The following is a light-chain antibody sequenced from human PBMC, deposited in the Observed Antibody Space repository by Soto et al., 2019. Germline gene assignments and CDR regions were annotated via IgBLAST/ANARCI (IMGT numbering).Light chain of an antibody. J-gene: IGKJ2*01. CDR2: DAT. Sequence: IQMTQSPSTLATSVGDRVTITCRASQSISNWVAWYQQKSGQGPKLLLYDATKLAVGVPSRFSGSGYGTELTLTISSLQSDDFATYYCQQYHTYSYTFGQGTKLEI. CDR3: QQYHTYSYT. V-gene: IGKV1-5*01. CDR1: QSISNW.